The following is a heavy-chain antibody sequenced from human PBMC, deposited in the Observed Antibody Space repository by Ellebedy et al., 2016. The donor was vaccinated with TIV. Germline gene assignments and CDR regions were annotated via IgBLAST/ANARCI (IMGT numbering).Heavy chain of an antibody. CDR2: VSSGSTHT. J-gene: IGHJ6*02. Sequence: GESLKISCAASGFTFSDYYMSWIRQAPGKGLEWVSYVSSGSTHTIYADSVEGRFTISRDNSKSTVFLQMNSLRADGTAVYYCVREMVAPGPDDTYYGMDVWGQGTTVTVS. CDR1: GFTFSDYY. V-gene: IGHV3-11*06. CDR3: VREMVAPGPDDTYYGMDV. D-gene: IGHD2-15*01.